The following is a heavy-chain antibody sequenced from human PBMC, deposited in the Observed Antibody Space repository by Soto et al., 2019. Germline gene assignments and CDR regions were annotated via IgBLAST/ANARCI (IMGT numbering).Heavy chain of an antibody. V-gene: IGHV1-69*13. J-gene: IGHJ6*02. D-gene: IGHD5-18*01. Sequence: SVKVSCKASGGTFSSYAISWVRQAPGQGLEWMGGIIPIFGTANYAQKFQGRVTITADESTSTAYMELSSLRSEDTAVYYCARDMVDTAMVKPQRVENYYYYGMDVWGQGTTVTVSS. CDR1: GGTFSSYA. CDR2: IIPIFGTA. CDR3: ARDMVDTAMVKPQRVENYYYYGMDV.